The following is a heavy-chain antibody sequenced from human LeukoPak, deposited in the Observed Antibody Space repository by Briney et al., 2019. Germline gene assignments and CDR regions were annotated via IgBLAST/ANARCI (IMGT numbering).Heavy chain of an antibody. CDR2: INAGNGNT. J-gene: IGHJ4*02. CDR1: GYTFTSYA. V-gene: IGHV1-3*03. CDR3: ARDSLEMYYYDRVPGGY. Sequence: GASVKVSCKASGYTFTSYAMHWVRQAPGQRLEWMGWINAGNGNTKYSQEFQGRVTITRDTSASTAYMELSSLRSEDMAVYYCARDSLEMYYYDRVPGGYWGQGTLVTVSS. D-gene: IGHD3-22*01.